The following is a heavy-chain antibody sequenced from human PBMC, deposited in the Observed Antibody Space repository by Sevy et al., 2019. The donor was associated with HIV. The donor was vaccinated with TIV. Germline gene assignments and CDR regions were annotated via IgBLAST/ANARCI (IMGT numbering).Heavy chain of an antibody. J-gene: IGHJ6*03. CDR1: GGSISSYY. CDR3: ARGGTTIFPSYYYYYYMDV. D-gene: IGHD3-3*01. V-gene: IGHV4-59*01. CDR2: IYYSGST. Sequence: SETLSLTCTVSGGSISSYYWSWIRQPPGKGLEWIGYIYYSGSTNYNPSLKSRVTISVDTSKNQFSLKLSSVAAADTAVYYCARGGTTIFPSYYYYYYMDVWGKGTTVTVSS.